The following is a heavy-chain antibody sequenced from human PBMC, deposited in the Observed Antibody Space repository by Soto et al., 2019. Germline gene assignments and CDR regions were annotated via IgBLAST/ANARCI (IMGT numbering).Heavy chain of an antibody. V-gene: IGHV3-23*01. CDR2: ISGSGGST. Sequence: GGSLRLSCAASGFTFSSYAMSWVRQAPGKGLEWVSAISGSGGSTYYADSVKGRFTISRDNSKNTLYLQMNSLRAEDTAVYYCVWDFWTGSSLQYSNTGMDVWGQGTRVTVSS. CDR1: GFTFSSYA. D-gene: IGHD3-3*01. CDR3: VWDFWTGSSLQYSNTGMDV. J-gene: IGHJ6*02.